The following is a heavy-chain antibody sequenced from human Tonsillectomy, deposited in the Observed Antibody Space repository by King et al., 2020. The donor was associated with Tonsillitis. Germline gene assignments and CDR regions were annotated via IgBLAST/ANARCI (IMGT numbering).Heavy chain of an antibody. Sequence: QLVQSGAEVKKPGCSVKVSCKASGGTFSSYAISWVRQAPGQGLEWMGEIIPIFGTANYAQKFQGRVTITADESTSTAYMELSSLRSEDTAVYYCARGGYSYAVRDFDYWGQGTLVTVSS. CDR3: ARGGYSYAVRDFDY. D-gene: IGHD5-18*01. J-gene: IGHJ4*02. CDR1: GGTFSSYA. CDR2: IIPIFGTA. V-gene: IGHV1-69*01.